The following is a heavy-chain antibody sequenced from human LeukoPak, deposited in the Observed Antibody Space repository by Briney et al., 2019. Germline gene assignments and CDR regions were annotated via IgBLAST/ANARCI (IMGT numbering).Heavy chain of an antibody. J-gene: IGHJ4*02. D-gene: IGHD2-21*02. CDR3: VRGMSRDNGYGGDDPY. CDR2: INRDGSSR. Sequence: GGSLRLSCAVSGFTFSTYWMHWVRQAPGKGLVWVSRINRDGSSRTYADSVMGRFTISRDSAKNTLYLQMDSLRAEDTAIYYCVRGMSRDNGYGGDDPYWGQGTLVIVSP. CDR1: GFTFSTYW. V-gene: IGHV3-74*01.